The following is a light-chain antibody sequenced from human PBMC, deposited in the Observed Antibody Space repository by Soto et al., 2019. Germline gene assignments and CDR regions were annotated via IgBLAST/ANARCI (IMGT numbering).Light chain of an antibody. V-gene: IGLV2-14*03. J-gene: IGLJ2*01. CDR1: SSDVGRYNY. Sequence: QSVLTQPASVSGSPGQSITISCTGTSSDVGRYNYVSWYQQYPGKAPKLMIYDVNNRPSGVSNRFSGSKSGKAASLTISGLQAEDEADYYCCSYTTSNTLVFGGGTKLTVL. CDR2: DVN. CDR3: CSYTTSNTLV.